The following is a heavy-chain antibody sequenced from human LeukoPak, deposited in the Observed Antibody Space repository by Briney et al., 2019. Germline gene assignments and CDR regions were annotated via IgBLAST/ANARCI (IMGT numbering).Heavy chain of an antibody. J-gene: IGHJ4*02. CDR3: ARGEVYSSSSESDY. Sequence: ASVKVSFKASGYTFTVYYMHWVRQAPGQGLEWMGWINPNSGGTNYAQKFQGRVTMTRDTSISTAYMELSRLRSDDTAVYYCARGEVYSSSSESDYWGQGTLVTVSS. CDR2: INPNSGGT. CDR1: GYTFTVYY. V-gene: IGHV1-2*02. D-gene: IGHD6-6*01.